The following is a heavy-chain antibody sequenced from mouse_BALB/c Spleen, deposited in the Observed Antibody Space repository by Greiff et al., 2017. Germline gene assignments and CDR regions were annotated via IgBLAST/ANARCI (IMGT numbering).Heavy chain of an antibody. D-gene: IGHD1-1*01. CDR3: ARDRDYGSSYYAMDY. J-gene: IGHJ4*01. V-gene: IGHV3-6*02. Sequence: DVQLQESGPGLVKPSQSLSLTCSVTGYSITSGSYWNLIRQFPGNQLEWMGYISYDGSNNYHPSLKNRISITRDTSKNQFFLKLNSVTTEDTATYYCARDRDYGSSYYAMDYWVQGTSVTVAS. CDR1: GYSITSGSY. CDR2: ISYDGSN.